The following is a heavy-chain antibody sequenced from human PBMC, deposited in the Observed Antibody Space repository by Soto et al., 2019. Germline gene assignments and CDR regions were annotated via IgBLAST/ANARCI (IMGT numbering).Heavy chain of an antibody. D-gene: IGHD2-2*01. Sequence: SVKVSCKASGFTFTSSAVQWVRQARGQRLEWIGWIVVGSGNTNYAQKFQERVTITRDMSTSTAYMELSSLRSEDTAVYYCAAALPSLYYGMDVWGQGTTDTVSS. CDR1: GFTFTSSA. CDR3: AAALPSLYYGMDV. CDR2: IVVGSGNT. J-gene: IGHJ6*02. V-gene: IGHV1-58*01.